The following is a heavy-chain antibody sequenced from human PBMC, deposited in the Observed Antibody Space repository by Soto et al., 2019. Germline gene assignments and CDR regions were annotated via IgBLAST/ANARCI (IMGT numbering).Heavy chain of an antibody. J-gene: IGHJ4*02. CDR2: LLRSGSTT. V-gene: IGHV3-23*01. Sequence: PGGSLRLSCAASGFTFTNYAMTWARQAPGKGLEWVSSLLRSGSTTYYADSVKGRFTISSDISADSLYLQMDSLRAEDTAVYYCAQDAVRAHGIWHLKSGGQGTVVNV. CDR1: GFTFTNYA. CDR3: AQDAVRAHGIWHLKS. D-gene: IGHD3-10*01.